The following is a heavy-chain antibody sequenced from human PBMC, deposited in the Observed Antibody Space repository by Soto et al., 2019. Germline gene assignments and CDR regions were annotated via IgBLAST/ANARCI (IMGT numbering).Heavy chain of an antibody. D-gene: IGHD2-21*01. CDR3: ARRIPFGYGMDV. Sequence: EVQLVESGGGLVQPGGSLRLSCAASGFTFSSYAMHWVRQAPGKGLEYVSAITSNGGNTDYASSVKGRLTISRDNFKNTLYLQMGSLRAEDMAVYYCARRIPFGYGMDVWGQGTTVTVSS. CDR2: ITSNGGNT. CDR1: GFTFSSYA. V-gene: IGHV3-64*01. J-gene: IGHJ6*02.